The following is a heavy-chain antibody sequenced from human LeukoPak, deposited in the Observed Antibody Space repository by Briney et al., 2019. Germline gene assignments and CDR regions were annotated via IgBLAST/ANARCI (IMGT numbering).Heavy chain of an antibody. CDR1: GFMSSNYW. V-gene: IGHV3-7*03. D-gene: IGHD1-26*01. J-gene: IGHJ4*02. CDR3: ARDVGYY. Sequence: GGSLRLSCVVSGFMSSNYWMTWVRKAPGKGLEWVANMNRDGSQKYYVDSARGRFTISRDNAKSSLYLQMNSVRAEDTAVYYCARDVGYYCGPGTLVTVSS. CDR2: MNRDGSQK.